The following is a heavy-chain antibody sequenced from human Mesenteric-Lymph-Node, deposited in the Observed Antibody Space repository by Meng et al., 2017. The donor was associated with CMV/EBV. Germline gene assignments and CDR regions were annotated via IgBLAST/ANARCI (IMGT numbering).Heavy chain of an antibody. Sequence: ASVKVSCKASGYTFTSYDINWVRQATGQGLEWMGWMNPNSGNTGYAQKFQGRVSITRNTSISTAYMELRSLRSDDTAVYYCARVTIFGVVIPNYGMDVWGQGTTVTVSS. CDR1: GYTFTSYD. D-gene: IGHD3-3*01. J-gene: IGHJ6*02. V-gene: IGHV1-8*03. CDR2: MNPNSGNT. CDR3: ARVTIFGVVIPNYGMDV.